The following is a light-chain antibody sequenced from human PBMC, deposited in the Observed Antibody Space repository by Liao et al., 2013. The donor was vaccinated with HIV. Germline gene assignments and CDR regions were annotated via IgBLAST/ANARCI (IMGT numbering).Light chain of an antibody. CDR1: KLGDNY. Sequence: DELTQPPSVSVSPGQTASITCSGNKLGDNYASWYQQRPGQSPALVIYEDSQRPSGIPERFSGSTSGSTATLTISETQPMDEADYYCQSWDSGTVVFGGGTKLTVL. CDR3: QSWDSGTVV. CDR2: EDS. J-gene: IGLJ2*01. V-gene: IGLV3-1*01.